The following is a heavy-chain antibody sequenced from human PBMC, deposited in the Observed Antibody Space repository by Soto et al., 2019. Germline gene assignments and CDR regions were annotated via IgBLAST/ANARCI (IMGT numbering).Heavy chain of an antibody. CDR1: GGSISSYY. V-gene: IGHV4-59*01. CDR2: IYYSGST. Sequence: PSETLSLTCTASGGSISSYYWSWIRQPPGKGLEWIGYIYYSGSTNYNPSLKSRVTISVDTSKNQFSLKLSSVTAADTAVYYVAREIVVVVPAAIGYWFDPWGQGTLVTVSS. J-gene: IGHJ5*02. CDR3: AREIVVVVPAAIGYWFDP. D-gene: IGHD2-2*02.